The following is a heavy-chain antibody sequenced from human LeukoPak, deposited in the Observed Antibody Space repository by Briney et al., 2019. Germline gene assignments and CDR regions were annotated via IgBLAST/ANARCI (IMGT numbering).Heavy chain of an antibody. V-gene: IGHV1-69*13. Sequence: ASVKVSCKASGGTFSSYAISRVRQAPGQGLEWMGGIIPIFGTANYAQKFQGRVTITADESTSTAYMELSSLRSGDTAVYYCARSPTGGYYYDSSGYYYWHFQHWGQGTLVTVSS. CDR3: ARSPTGGYYYDSSGYYYWHFQH. D-gene: IGHD3-22*01. CDR2: IIPIFGTA. J-gene: IGHJ1*01. CDR1: GGTFSSYA.